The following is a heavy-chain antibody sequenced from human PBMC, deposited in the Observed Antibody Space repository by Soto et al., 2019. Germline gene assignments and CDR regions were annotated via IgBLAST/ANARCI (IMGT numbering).Heavy chain of an antibody. CDR1: GYTFTSYA. D-gene: IGHD7-27*01. Sequence: ASVKVSCKASGYTFTSYAIHWVRQAPGQRLEWMGWINAGNGNTKYSQKFQGRVTITRDTSASTAYMELSSLRSEDTAVYYRAIEPRYRNWGYYYYYMDVWGKGTTVTVSS. J-gene: IGHJ6*03. CDR2: INAGNGNT. CDR3: AIEPRYRNWGYYYYYMDV. V-gene: IGHV1-3*01.